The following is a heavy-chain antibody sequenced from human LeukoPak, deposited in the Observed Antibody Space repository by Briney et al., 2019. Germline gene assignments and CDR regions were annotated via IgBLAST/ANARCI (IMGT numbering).Heavy chain of an antibody. CDR1: GYTFTGYY. D-gene: IGHD3-9*01. CDR3: ARDNGHFDWSTTLDY. Sequence: ASVKVSCKASGYTFTGYYMHWVRQAPGQGLEWMGWINPNSGGTNYAQKFQGRVTMTRDTSISTAYMELSRLRSDDTAVYYCARDNGHFDWSTTLDYWGQGTLVTVSS. CDR2: INPNSGGT. V-gene: IGHV1-2*02. J-gene: IGHJ4*02.